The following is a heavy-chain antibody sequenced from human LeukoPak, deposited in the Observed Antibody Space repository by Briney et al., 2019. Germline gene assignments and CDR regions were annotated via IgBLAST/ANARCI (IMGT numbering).Heavy chain of an antibody. D-gene: IGHD1-26*01. CDR2: ISYDGSNK. Sequence: GGSLRLSCAASGFTFSSYAMHWVRQAPGKGLEWVAVISYDGSNKYYADSVKGRFTISRDNSKNTLYLRMNSLRAEDTAVYYCAREEDVVGARGYNWFDPWGQGTLVTVSS. J-gene: IGHJ5*02. CDR1: GFTFSSYA. V-gene: IGHV3-30*04. CDR3: AREEDVVGARGYNWFDP.